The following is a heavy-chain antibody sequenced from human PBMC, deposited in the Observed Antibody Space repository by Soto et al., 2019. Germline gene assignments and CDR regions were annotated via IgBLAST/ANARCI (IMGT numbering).Heavy chain of an antibody. V-gene: IGHV3-9*01. CDR2: ISWNSGSI. Sequence: SLRLSCAASGFTLDDYAMHWVRQAPGKGLEWVSGISWNSGSIGYADSVKGRFTISRDNAKNSLYLQMNSLRAEDTALYYCAKGGFLEWISYGTDVWGQGTTVTVSS. CDR1: GFTLDDYA. CDR3: AKGGFLEWISYGTDV. D-gene: IGHD3-3*01. J-gene: IGHJ6*02.